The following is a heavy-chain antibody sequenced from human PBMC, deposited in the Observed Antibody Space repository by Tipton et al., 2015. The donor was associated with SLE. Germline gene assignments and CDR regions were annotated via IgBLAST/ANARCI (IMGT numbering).Heavy chain of an antibody. CDR3: AREGLHYDILTGPLGRGYYFDH. CDR2: IHSSGTT. V-gene: IGHV4-59*02. Sequence: TLSLTCSVSGGAVIHNYWSWIRQLPGKGLEWIGYIHSSGTTKYNSSLRSRVTISVDTSKNQFSLRLTSVTAADAAVYYCAREGLHYDILTGPLGRGYYFDHWGQGALVPVSS. J-gene: IGHJ4*02. CDR1: GGAVIHNY. D-gene: IGHD3-9*01.